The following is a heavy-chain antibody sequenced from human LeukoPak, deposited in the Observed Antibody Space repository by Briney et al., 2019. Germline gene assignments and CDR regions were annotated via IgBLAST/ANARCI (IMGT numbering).Heavy chain of an antibody. Sequence: GGSLRLSCAASGFTFSNYWMNWVRQAPGKGLEWVANIKRDGSEKYYVDSEKGRFTISRDNAKNSLYLQMNSLRAEDTAVYYCARDRYSSGGLDVWGQGTTVTVSS. CDR2: IKRDGSEK. V-gene: IGHV3-7*04. CDR3: ARDRYSSGGLDV. D-gene: IGHD3-22*01. CDR1: GFTFSNYW. J-gene: IGHJ6*02.